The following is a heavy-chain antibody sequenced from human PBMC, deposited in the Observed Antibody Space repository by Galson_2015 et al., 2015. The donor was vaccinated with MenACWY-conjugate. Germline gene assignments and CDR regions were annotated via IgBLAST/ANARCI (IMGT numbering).Heavy chain of an antibody. CDR3: ARDHPKYRDMDV. CDR1: GFTFSDYH. Sequence: SLRLSCAASGFTFSDYHMVWLRQAPGKGLEWISFINSASSFIKYADSVKGRFISSRDNAKDSLYLQMNSLRAEDTAVYYCARDHPKYRDMDVWGQGTLVTVPS. D-gene: IGHD1-1*01. V-gene: IGHV3-11*06. CDR2: INSASSFI. J-gene: IGHJ4*02.